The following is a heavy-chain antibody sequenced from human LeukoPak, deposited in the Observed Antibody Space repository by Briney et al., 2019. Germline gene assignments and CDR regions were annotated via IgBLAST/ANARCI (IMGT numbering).Heavy chain of an antibody. V-gene: IGHV1-46*01. CDR2: INPSGGST. D-gene: IGHD5-18*01. CDR3: ARSPYTYGSLFYLDY. Sequence: EASVKVSCKASGYTFTNYYIHWVRQAPGQGLEWMGIINPSGGSTSYAQKFQGRVTLTRDTSRSTVYMELSSLRSEDTAVYYCARSPYTYGSLFYLDYWGQGTLVTVSS. J-gene: IGHJ4*02. CDR1: GYTFTNYY.